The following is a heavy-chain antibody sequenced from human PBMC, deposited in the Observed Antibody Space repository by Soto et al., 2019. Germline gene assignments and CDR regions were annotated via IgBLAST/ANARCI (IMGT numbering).Heavy chain of an antibody. CDR1: GGTFSSYA. D-gene: IGHD3-10*01. V-gene: IGHV1-69*13. CDR3: ARGLYYHYYGSGRYYNVDYYYYGMDV. J-gene: IGHJ6*02. CDR2: IIPIFGTA. Sequence: SVKVSCKASGGTFSSYAISWVRQAPGQGLEWMGGIIPIFGTANYAQKFQGRVTITADESTSTAYMELSSLRSEDTAVYYCARGLYYHYYGSGRYYNVDYYYYGMDVWGQGTTVTVSS.